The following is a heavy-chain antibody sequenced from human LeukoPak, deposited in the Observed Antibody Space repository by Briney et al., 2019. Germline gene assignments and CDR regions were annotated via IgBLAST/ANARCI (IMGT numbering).Heavy chain of an antibody. Sequence: GASVKVSCKASGYTFTSYDINWVRQATGQGLEWMGWMNPNSGNTGYAQKFQGRVTMTRNISISTAYMELSSLRSEDTAVYYCARGRFPSFYCSRGSCYTKSSFRYWGQGTLVTVSS. CDR3: ARGRFPSFYCSRGSCYTKSSFRY. J-gene: IGHJ4*02. CDR2: MNPNSGNT. V-gene: IGHV1-8*01. CDR1: GYTFTSYD. D-gene: IGHD2-15*01.